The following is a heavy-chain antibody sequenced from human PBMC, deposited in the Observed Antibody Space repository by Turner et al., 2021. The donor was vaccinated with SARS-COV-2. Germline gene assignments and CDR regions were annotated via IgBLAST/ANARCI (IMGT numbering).Heavy chain of an antibody. CDR3: TTEGQGSDWFGGPHDS. V-gene: IGHV3-15*04. J-gene: IGHJ1*01. CDR2: IVTKIEGGKT. D-gene: IGHD6-19*01. Sequence: EVQLVESGGGLVKPGGSLRLSCDASGFTFSNAWMSWVRQAPGKGLEWVGRIVTKIEGGKTDYAAPVKGRFTISRDDSKSTLYLQMDSLKIEDTAVYYCTTEGQGSDWFGGPHDSWGQGTLVTVSS. CDR1: GFTFSNAW.